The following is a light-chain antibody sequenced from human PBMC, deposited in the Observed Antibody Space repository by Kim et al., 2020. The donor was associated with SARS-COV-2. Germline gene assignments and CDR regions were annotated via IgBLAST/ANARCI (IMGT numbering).Light chain of an antibody. V-gene: IGKV3-11*01. CDR1: QTLGTY. CDR3: QLRFDWRAT. J-gene: IGKJ2*01. CDR2: DTS. Sequence: LSQGEEATLSCRASQTLGTYLAWYQQKPGQAPRLLIYDTSKRATGTPARFSGSGSGTDFTLTITSLEPEDFAVYYCQLRFDWRATFGQGTKVDIK.